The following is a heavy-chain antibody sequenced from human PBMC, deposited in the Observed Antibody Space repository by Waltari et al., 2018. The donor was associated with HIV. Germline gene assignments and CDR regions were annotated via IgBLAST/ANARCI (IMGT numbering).Heavy chain of an antibody. V-gene: IGHV3-53*03. D-gene: IGHD3-10*01. CDR2: LYTEGRP. Sequence: EVQLVESGGGLVQPGGSLRLSCAASGFSVSDIYISWVRLPPGKGLQWVSVLYTEGRPQYMDSVKGRFTSFRDDSKNTLYLQMNSLRVDDTAIYYCARMKRSYGSGQSRYFYFGMDVWGQGTTVIISS. J-gene: IGHJ6*02. CDR3: ARMKRSYGSGQSRYFYFGMDV. CDR1: GFSVSDIY.